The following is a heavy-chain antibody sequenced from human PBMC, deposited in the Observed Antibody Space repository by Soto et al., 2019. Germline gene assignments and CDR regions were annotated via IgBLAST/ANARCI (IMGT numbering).Heavy chain of an antibody. CDR1: SDSISSYY. CDR2: TDYSGNT. D-gene: IGHD6-19*01. V-gene: IGHV4-59*08. J-gene: IGHJ4*02. CDR3: ARAVGDPLYYLDS. Sequence: QVQLQESGPGLVRPSETLSLTCTVSSDSISSYYWIWIRQSPGKGLEWIGYTDYSGNTNYNPSLKSRFPISGDTSKNQFSLRLSSVTAADTAVYYGARAVGDPLYYLDSWGRGTLVTVSS.